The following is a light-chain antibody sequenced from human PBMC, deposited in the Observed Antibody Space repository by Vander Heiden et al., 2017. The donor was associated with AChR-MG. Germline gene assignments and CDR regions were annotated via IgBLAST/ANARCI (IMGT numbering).Light chain of an antibody. V-gene: IGKV4-1*01. CDR3: QQYYSSPT. Sequence: DIVMTQSPDSLAVSLGERPTISCKSSQSVLFSSNNKNYLAWYQQKPGQPPKLLIYWASTRESGVPDRFSGSGSGTDFTLTIRSLQAEDVAVYYCQQYYSSPTFGQGTKVEIK. CDR1: QSVLFSSNNKNY. CDR2: WAS. J-gene: IGKJ1*01.